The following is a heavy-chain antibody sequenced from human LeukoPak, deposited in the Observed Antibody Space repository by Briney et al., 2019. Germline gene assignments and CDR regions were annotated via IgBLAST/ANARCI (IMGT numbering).Heavy chain of an antibody. D-gene: IGHD4-17*01. CDR3: AREAGAYGDYVGLYYFDY. CDR1: GVSFSGYY. Sequence: SETLSLTCAVYGVSFSGYYWSWLRQPPGKGLEWVGEINHSGSTNYNPSLKSRVTISVDTSKNQFSLKLSSVTAADTAVYYCAREAGAYGDYVGLYYFDYWGQGTLVTVSS. CDR2: INHSGST. J-gene: IGHJ4*02. V-gene: IGHV4-34*01.